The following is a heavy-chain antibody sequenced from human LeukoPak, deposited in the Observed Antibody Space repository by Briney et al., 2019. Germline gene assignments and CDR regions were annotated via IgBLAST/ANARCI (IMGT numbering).Heavy chain of an antibody. J-gene: IGHJ4*02. CDR1: GFTFSSYW. CDR2: INSDGSST. D-gene: IGHD6-19*01. Sequence: PGGSLRLSCAASGFTFSSYWMHWVRQAPGKGLVWVSRINSDGSSTSYADSVKGRFTISRDNAKNTLYLQMNSLRAEDTAVYYCARGSGSGWVGVFDYWGQGTLVTVSS. V-gene: IGHV3-74*01. CDR3: ARGSGSGWVGVFDY.